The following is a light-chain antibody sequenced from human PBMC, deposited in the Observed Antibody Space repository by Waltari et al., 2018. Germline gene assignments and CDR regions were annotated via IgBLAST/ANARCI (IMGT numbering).Light chain of an antibody. CDR1: NVRSYY. J-gene: IGLJ3*02. V-gene: IGLV3-19*01. CDR2: GRN. Sequence: SSELTQDPAVSVALGQTVRITCLGDNVRSYYASWYQQKPGQAPLLVIYGRNNRPSGIPDRFPGSYSGNTASLTITGALADDEADYYCLSRDSSGNHPVFGGGTKLTVL. CDR3: LSRDSSGNHPV.